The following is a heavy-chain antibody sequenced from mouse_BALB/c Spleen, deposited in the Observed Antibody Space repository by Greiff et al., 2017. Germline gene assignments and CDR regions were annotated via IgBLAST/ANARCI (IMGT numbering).Heavy chain of an antibody. V-gene: IGHV5-6-5*01. J-gene: IGHJ2*01. CDR3: ARARSGYYYGSSSSFDY. CDR1: GFTFSSYA. D-gene: IGHD1-1*01. Sequence: EVHLVESGGGLVKPGGSLKLSCAASGFTFSSYAMSWVRQTPEKRLEWVASISSGGSTYYPDSVKGRFTISRDNARNILYLQMSSLRSEDTAMYYCARARSGYYYGSSSSFDYWGQGTTLTVSS. CDR2: ISSGGST.